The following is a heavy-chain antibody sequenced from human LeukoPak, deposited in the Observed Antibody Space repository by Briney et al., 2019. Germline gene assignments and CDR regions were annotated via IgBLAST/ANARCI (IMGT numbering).Heavy chain of an antibody. CDR1: SVSFGDYA. CDR3: ARAPFDS. J-gene: IGHJ4*02. Sequence: GGSLRLSCKGSSVSFGDYAVTWFRQAPGKGLEWVSSINSASTYLDYAESVKGRFIISRDSANDSLYLQMNSLRVDDTAVYYCARAPFDSWGQGVLVTVSS. V-gene: IGHV3-21*01. CDR2: INSASTYL.